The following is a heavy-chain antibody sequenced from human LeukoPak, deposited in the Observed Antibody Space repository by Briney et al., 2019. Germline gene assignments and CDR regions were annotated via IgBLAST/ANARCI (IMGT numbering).Heavy chain of an antibody. D-gene: IGHD2-2*01. J-gene: IGHJ6*03. Sequence: GGSLRLSCAASGFTFSSYGMHWVRQAPGKGLEWVSYISSSGSTIYYADSVKGRFTISRDNAKNSLYLQMNSLRAEDTAVYYCARDVTVVVPAAIDYYYYYMDVWGKGTTVTVSS. V-gene: IGHV3-48*04. CDR1: GFTFSSYG. CDR3: ARDVTVVVPAAIDYYYYYMDV. CDR2: ISSSGSTI.